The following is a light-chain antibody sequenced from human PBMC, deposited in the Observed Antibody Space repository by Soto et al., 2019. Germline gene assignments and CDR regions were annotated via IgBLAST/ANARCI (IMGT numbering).Light chain of an antibody. J-gene: IGKJ4*01. CDR1: QAVSTW. CDR2: AAS. CDR3: QQGASFPRT. Sequence: DIQMTQSPSSVSPSVGDTVTITCRASQAVSTWLAWYQQKPGGAPKLLIYAASTLQSGVPSRFSGSGSGTDFTLTIRSLQPEDFATYYCQQGASFPRTFGGGTKVDIK. V-gene: IGKV1-12*01.